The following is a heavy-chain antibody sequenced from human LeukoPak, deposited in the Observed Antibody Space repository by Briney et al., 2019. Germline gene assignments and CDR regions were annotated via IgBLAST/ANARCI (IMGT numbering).Heavy chain of an antibody. Sequence: PSETLSLTCAVYGGSFSGYYWSWIRQPPGKGLEWIGEINHSGSTNYNPSLKSRVTISVDTSKNQFSLKLSSVTAADTAVYCCARGIAVAAQLRGDAFDIWGQGTMVTVSS. V-gene: IGHV4-34*01. CDR1: GGSFSGYY. D-gene: IGHD6-19*01. CDR3: ARGIAVAAQLRGDAFDI. CDR2: INHSGST. J-gene: IGHJ3*02.